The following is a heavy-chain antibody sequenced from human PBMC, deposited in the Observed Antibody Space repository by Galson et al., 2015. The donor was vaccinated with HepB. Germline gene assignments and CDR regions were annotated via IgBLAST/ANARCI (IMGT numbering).Heavy chain of an antibody. CDR3: VKGIAAMVPYYFDY. D-gene: IGHD2-2*01. Sequence: SLRLSCTASGFTFSSYAMHWVRQAPGKGLEYVSSINSKWGSTYYADYVQGRFTISRDTSTNTPYLKMSSLRAEDTAVYYCVKGIAAMVPYYFDYWGQGTLVTVSS. J-gene: IGHJ4*02. V-gene: IGHV3-64D*06. CDR2: INSKWGST. CDR1: GFTFSSYA.